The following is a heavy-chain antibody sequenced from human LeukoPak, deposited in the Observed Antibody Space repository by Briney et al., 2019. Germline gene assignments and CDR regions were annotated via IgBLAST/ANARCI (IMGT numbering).Heavy chain of an antibody. V-gene: IGHV3-23*01. Sequence: GGSLRLSCAASGLTFSSYAMSWVRQAPGKGLEWVSAISGSGGSTYYADSVKGRFTISGDNSKNTLSLQMNSLRAEDTAVYYCAKVFRKDGDFHLFDYWGQGTLVTVSS. J-gene: IGHJ4*02. CDR1: GLTFSSYA. CDR2: ISGSGGST. CDR3: AKVFRKDGDFHLFDY. D-gene: IGHD4-17*01.